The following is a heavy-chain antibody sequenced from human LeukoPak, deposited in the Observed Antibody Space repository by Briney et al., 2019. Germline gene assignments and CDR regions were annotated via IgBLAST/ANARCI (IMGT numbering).Heavy chain of an antibody. J-gene: IGHJ4*02. CDR1: GGSISSYY. V-gene: IGHV4-59*01. CDR2: IYYSGST. D-gene: IGHD3-3*01. CDR3: ASRSSIWSGYQDSLYYFDS. Sequence: AETLTLTCTVSGGSISSYYRSWIRQPPGKGLEWIGYIYYSGSTNYNPSLKIRVTMSVDTSKNQFSLKLSTVTAADTAVYYCASRSSIWSGYQDSLYYFDSWGQGTLVTVSS.